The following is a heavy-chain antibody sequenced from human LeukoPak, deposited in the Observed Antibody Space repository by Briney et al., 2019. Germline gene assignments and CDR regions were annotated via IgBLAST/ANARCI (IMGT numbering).Heavy chain of an antibody. V-gene: IGHV3-74*01. CDR2: MNSDGSTT. D-gene: IGHD7-27*01. Sequence: GGSLRLSCAASGFTFSRDWMHWVRQGPGKGLVWVSRMNSDGSTTNYADSVKGRFTISRDNAKNTLYLQMNSLRAEDTAVYYCVRGLMGTSDHWGQGSLVTVSS. J-gene: IGHJ4*02. CDR1: GFTFSRDW. CDR3: VRGLMGTSDH.